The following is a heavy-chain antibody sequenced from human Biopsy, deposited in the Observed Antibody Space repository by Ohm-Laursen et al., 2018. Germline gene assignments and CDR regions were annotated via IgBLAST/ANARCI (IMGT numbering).Heavy chain of an antibody. J-gene: IGHJ6*02. V-gene: IGHV1-2*02. CDR1: GYTFAGYY. D-gene: IGHD3-9*01. CDR2: INPNSGNA. CDR3: ARVPAYPSIDGYYGLDL. Sequence: ASVKASCKVSGYTFAGYYLHWVRQAPGHGLEWMGWINPNSGNANYAQSFQGRLTVTRDTSISTAYMELTSLTFDDTAIYYCARVPAYPSIDGYYGLDLWGQGTTVSVSS.